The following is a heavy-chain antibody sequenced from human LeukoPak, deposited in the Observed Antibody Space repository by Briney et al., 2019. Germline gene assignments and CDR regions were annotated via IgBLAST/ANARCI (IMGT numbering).Heavy chain of an antibody. J-gene: IGHJ2*01. CDR1: GFSFSDYG. CDR2: IWYDGSIK. Sequence: PGGSLGLSCAASGFSFSDYGVHWVRQAPGKGLEWVAVIWYDGSIKYYADSVKGRFSISRDNSRNMVYLQMNSLGAEDTAVYYCVKGLNWYFDLWGRGTLVTVSS. CDR3: VKGLNWYFDL. V-gene: IGHV3-33*06.